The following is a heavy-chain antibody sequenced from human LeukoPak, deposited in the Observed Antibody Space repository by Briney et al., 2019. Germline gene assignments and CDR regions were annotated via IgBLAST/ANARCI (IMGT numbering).Heavy chain of an antibody. V-gene: IGHV3-21*01. CDR3: ARGQSRYFDWYLGFFDY. Sequence: GGSLRLSCAASGFTFSSYMNWVRQDPRKGLEWVSSISCTSSYIYYADSVKGRFTISRDNAKNSLYLQMNRLRADDTAVYYCARGQSRYFDWYLGFFDYWGQGTLVTVSS. CDR2: ISCTSSYI. CDR1: GFTFSSY. J-gene: IGHJ4*02. D-gene: IGHD3-9*01.